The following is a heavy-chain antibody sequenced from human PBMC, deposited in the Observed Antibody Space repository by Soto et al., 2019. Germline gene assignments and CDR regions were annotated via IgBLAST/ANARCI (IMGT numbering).Heavy chain of an antibody. CDR1: GYTLTELS. D-gene: IGHD3-3*01. CDR2: FDPEDGET. Sequence: ASVKVSCKVSGYTLTELSMHWVRQAPGKGLEWMGGFDPEDGETIYAQKFQGRVTMTEDTSTDTAYMELSSLRSEDTAVYYCATGRRYDFWSGYYTDFDYWGQGTLVTVSS. CDR3: ATGRRYDFWSGYYTDFDY. J-gene: IGHJ4*02. V-gene: IGHV1-24*01.